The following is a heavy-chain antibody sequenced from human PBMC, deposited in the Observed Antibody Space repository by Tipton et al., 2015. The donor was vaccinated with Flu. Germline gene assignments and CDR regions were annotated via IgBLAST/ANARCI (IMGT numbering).Heavy chain of an antibody. V-gene: IGHV4-59*01. J-gene: IGHJ5*02. CDR3: ARIPVTPVVGIHWFDP. CDR2: IYSSGST. Sequence: TLSLTCTVSGGSISSYYWSWIRQPPGKGLEWIGYIYSSGSTICNPSLKRRVTISADTSKTQLSLKLGSVTAADTAVYYCARIPVTPVVGIHWFDPWGQGTLVTVSS. CDR1: GGSISSYY. D-gene: IGHD3-3*01.